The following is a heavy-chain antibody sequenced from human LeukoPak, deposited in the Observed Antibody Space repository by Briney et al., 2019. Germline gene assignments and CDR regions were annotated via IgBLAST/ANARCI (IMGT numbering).Heavy chain of an antibody. Sequence: ASVKVSCKASGYTFTGYYMHWVRQAPGQGLEWMGWINPNSGGTNYAQKFQGRVTMTRDTSISTAYMELSRLRSDDTAVYYCARAHYSGSYRGHFDYWGQGTLVTVSS. J-gene: IGHJ4*02. V-gene: IGHV1-2*02. D-gene: IGHD1-26*01. CDR2: INPNSGGT. CDR1: GYTFTGYY. CDR3: ARAHYSGSYRGHFDY.